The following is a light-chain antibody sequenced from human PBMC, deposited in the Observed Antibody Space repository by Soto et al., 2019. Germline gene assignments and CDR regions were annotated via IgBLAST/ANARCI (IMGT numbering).Light chain of an antibody. J-gene: IGLJ1*01. CDR2: DVS. CDR1: SSDVGGYNY. CDR3: SSYTSSSTGDV. V-gene: IGLV2-14*01. Sequence: QSALTQPASVSGSPGQSITISCTGTSSDVGGYNYVSWYQQHPGKAPKLMIYDVSNRPSGVSNRFSGSKSGNTASLTIFGFQAEDEADYYCSSYTSSSTGDVFGTGTKVTVL.